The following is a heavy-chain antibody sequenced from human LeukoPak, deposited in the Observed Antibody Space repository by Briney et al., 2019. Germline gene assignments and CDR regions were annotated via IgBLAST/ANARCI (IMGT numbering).Heavy chain of an antibody. CDR3: ARESPAFDY. Sequence: GGSLRLSSVDSGFTFSSFAMSWVRQAPGKGLEWVSTISSSGSTTYYVDSVKGRFTISRDNSRNTLYLQMNSLRGEDTAVYYCARESPAFDYWGQGTLVTVS. CDR1: GFTFSSFA. CDR2: ISSSGSTT. J-gene: IGHJ4*02. V-gene: IGHV3-23*01.